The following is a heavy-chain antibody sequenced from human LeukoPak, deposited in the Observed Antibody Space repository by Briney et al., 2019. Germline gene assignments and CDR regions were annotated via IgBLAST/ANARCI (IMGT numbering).Heavy chain of an antibody. CDR2: ISPSSGGT. CDR3: VREYYRYDY. Sequence: ASVMVSCKSSGNTFTDYYLHWVRQAPGQGLEWMGWISPSSGGTNYPQTFQGRVTMTRDTSINTAYMELSRLRSDDTAVYYCVREYYRYDYWGQGTLVTVSS. J-gene: IGHJ4*02. CDR1: GNTFTDYY. D-gene: IGHD3-10*01. V-gene: IGHV1-2*02.